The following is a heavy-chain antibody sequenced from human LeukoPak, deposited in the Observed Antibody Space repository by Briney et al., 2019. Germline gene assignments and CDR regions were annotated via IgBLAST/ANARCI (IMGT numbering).Heavy chain of an antibody. D-gene: IGHD3-10*01. CDR2: IKQDGSEK. Sequence: GGSLRLSCAASEFTFSSYWMSWVRQAPGKGLEWVANIKQDGSEKYYVDSVKGRFTISRDNAKNSLYLQMNSLRAEDTAVYYCARGRAMDVWGKGTTVTVSS. CDR1: EFTFSSYW. V-gene: IGHV3-7*01. J-gene: IGHJ6*04. CDR3: ARGRAMDV.